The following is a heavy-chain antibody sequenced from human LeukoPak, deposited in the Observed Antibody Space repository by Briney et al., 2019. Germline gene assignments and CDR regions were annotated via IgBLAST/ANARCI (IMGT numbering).Heavy chain of an antibody. CDR2: IYTSGST. CDR1: GGSISSGSYY. J-gene: IGHJ6*03. CDR3: ARGPKPDYYMDV. V-gene: IGHV4-61*02. Sequence: SETLSLTCTVSGGSISSGSYYWSWIRQPAGTGLEWIGRIYTSGSTNYNPSLKSRVTISVDTSKNQFSLKLSSVTAADTAVYYCARGPKPDYYMDVWGKGTTVTVSS.